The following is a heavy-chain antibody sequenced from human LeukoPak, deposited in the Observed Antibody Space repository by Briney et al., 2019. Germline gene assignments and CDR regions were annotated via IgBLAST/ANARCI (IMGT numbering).Heavy chain of an antibody. Sequence: GESLKISCKGSGCSFTSYWIGWVRQMPGKGLEWMGIIYPGDSDTRYSPSFQGQVTISADKSISTAYLQWSSLKASDTAMYYCARTIAAGSPIDWFDPWGQGTLVTVSS. CDR3: ARTIAAGSPIDWFDP. D-gene: IGHD6-13*01. CDR1: GCSFTSYW. V-gene: IGHV5-51*01. CDR2: IYPGDSDT. J-gene: IGHJ5*02.